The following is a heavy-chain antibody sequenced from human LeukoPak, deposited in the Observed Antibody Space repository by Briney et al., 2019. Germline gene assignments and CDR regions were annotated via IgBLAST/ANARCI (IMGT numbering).Heavy chain of an antibody. CDR3: ARAVVYCAAECHQRDAFDI. CDR2: IIPIFGPP. CDR1: GGTFSSFG. Sequence: PLKVSCKASGGTFSSFGVNWVRQAPGQRLEWMGKIIPIFGPPKYAQNFQGRVTLTADVSTSTAYMELNSLESDDTAVYFCARAVVYCAAECHQRDAFDIWGQGTTVIVST. V-gene: IGHV1-69*15. J-gene: IGHJ3*02. D-gene: IGHD2-21*01.